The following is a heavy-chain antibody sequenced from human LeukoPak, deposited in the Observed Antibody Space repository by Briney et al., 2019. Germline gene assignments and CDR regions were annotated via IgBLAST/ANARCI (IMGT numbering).Heavy chain of an antibody. Sequence: PGGSLRLSCAASGFTFSRYWMNWVRQAPGKGLEWVSGINWNGGSTGYADSVKGRFTISRDNAKNSLYLQMNSLRAEDTALYYCARGLAAAGTAYWGQGTLVTVSS. CDR3: ARGLAAAGTAY. CDR2: INWNGGST. V-gene: IGHV3-20*04. CDR1: GFTFSRYW. D-gene: IGHD6-13*01. J-gene: IGHJ4*02.